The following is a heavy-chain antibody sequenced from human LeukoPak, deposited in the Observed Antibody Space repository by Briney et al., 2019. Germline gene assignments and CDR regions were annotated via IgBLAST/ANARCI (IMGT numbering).Heavy chain of an antibody. V-gene: IGHV3-7*02. J-gene: IGHJ5*02. D-gene: IGHD3-9*01. Sequence: GGSLRLSCAASGFTFSKYWMTWVRQAAGKGPEWVSSIKHDGSEKYCVDSVKGRFTISRDNARNSLYLQMNSLRAEDTAVYYCARVLHFDWLLYHWGQGTLVTVSS. CDR1: GFTFSKYW. CDR2: IKHDGSEK. CDR3: ARVLHFDWLLYH.